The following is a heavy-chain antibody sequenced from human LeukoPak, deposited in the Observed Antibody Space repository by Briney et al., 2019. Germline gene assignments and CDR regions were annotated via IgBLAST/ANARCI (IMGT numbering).Heavy chain of an antibody. Sequence: GGSLRLSCAASGFTFSSYAMSWVRQAPGKGLEWVSAISGSGGSTYYADSVKGRFTISRDNSKNTLYLQMNSLRAEDTTVYYCAKDEFSGSYYNYWGQGTLVTVSS. D-gene: IGHD1-26*01. CDR3: AKDEFSGSYYNY. CDR1: GFTFSSYA. CDR2: ISGSGGST. V-gene: IGHV3-23*01. J-gene: IGHJ4*02.